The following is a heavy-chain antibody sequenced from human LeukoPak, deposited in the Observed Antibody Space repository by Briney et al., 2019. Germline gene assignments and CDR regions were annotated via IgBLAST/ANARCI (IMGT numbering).Heavy chain of an antibody. CDR2: IYYTGNT. CDR1: GDSIIGYY. V-gene: IGHV4-39*07. D-gene: IGHD3-10*01. J-gene: IGHJ3*02. CDR3: TKSDGYGLIRI. Sequence: SETLSLTCSVSGDSIIGYYWGWIRQPPGKGLEWIGNIYYTGNTYYNSSLKSRVTISLDTSKNQFSLKVISMTAADTAAYCCTKSDGYGLIRICGRRTMVTVSS.